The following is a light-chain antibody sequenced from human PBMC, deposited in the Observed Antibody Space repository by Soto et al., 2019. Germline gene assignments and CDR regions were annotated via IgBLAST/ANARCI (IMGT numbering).Light chain of an antibody. V-gene: IGLV1-44*01. Sequence: QSVLTQPPSASGTPGQRVTISCSGSSSNIGSNTVNWYQQLPGTAPKLLIYSNNQRPSGVPDRFSGSKSGTSASLAIRGLQSEDEADYYCPAWDDSLNGVVFGGGTKLTVL. CDR2: SNN. CDR3: PAWDDSLNGVV. CDR1: SSNIGSNT. J-gene: IGLJ2*01.